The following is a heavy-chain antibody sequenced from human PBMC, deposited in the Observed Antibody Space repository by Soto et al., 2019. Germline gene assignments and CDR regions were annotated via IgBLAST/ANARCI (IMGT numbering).Heavy chain of an antibody. J-gene: IGHJ4*02. D-gene: IGHD7-27*01. Sequence: GGSLRLSCAASGFSFSISPMHWVRQAPGKGPEWVALISYDGTNKFYADSVKGRFTISRDNSKSTLYLQVDSLRPEDAAVYYCARDPKTSGGQHWAFNYFDSWGQGTLV. CDR1: GFSFSISP. CDR2: ISYDGTNK. V-gene: IGHV3-30-3*01. CDR3: ARDPKTSGGQHWAFNYFDS.